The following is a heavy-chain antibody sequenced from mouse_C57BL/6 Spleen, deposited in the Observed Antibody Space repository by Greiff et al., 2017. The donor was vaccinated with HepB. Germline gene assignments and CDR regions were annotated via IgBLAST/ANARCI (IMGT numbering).Heavy chain of an antibody. D-gene: IGHD2-4*01. J-gene: IGHJ1*03. Sequence: QVQLQQSGAELARPGASVKLSCKASGYTFTSYGISWVKQRTGQGLEWIGEIYPRSGNTYYNEKFKGKATLTADKSSSTAYMELRSLTSEDSAVYFCAKEGGDDYDGWYFDVWGTGTTVTVSS. CDR1: GYTFTSYG. V-gene: IGHV1-81*01. CDR2: IYPRSGNT. CDR3: AKEGGDDYDGWYFDV.